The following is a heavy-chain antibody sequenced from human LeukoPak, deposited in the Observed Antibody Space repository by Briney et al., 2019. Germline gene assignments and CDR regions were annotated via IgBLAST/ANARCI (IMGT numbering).Heavy chain of an antibody. V-gene: IGHV3-23*01. D-gene: IGHD6-19*01. J-gene: IGHJ4*02. CDR3: AKVDSSGWPYFGY. CDR2: FSGGGGST. CDR1: GFTFTSYA. Sequence: GGSLRLSCAASGFTFTSYAMTWVRQAPGKGLEWVSGFSGGGGSTYYADSVKGRFIISRDNSKNTLYLAMNSLRAEDTAVYYCAKVDSSGWPYFGYWGQGTLVTVSS.